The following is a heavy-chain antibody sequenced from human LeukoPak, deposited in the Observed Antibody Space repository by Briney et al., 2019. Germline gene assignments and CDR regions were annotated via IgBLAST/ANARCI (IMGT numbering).Heavy chain of an antibody. J-gene: IGHJ4*02. CDR2: ISYDGSNK. Sequence: GGSQRLSCAASGFTFSSYGMHWVRQAPGKGLEWVAVISYDGSNKYYADSVKGRFTISRDNSKNTLYLQMNSLRAEDTAVYYCAKDTIGHGYYFDYWGQGTLVTVSS. CDR1: GFTFSSYG. V-gene: IGHV3-30*18. CDR3: AKDTIGHGYYFDY. D-gene: IGHD3-10*01.